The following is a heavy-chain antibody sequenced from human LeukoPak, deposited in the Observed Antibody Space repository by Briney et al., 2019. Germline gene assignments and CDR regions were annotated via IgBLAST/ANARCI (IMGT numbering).Heavy chain of an antibody. J-gene: IGHJ4*02. V-gene: IGHV5-51*01. CDR2: IYPGDSDT. Sequence: GESLKISCKGSGYSFTSYWIGWVRQMPGKGLEWMGIIYPGDSDTRYSPSFQGQVTISADKSISTAYLQWSSLKASDTAMYYCARNTYSSSSGFYYFDYWGQGTLVTVSS. CDR1: GYSFTSYW. CDR3: ARNTYSSSSGFYYFDY. D-gene: IGHD6-6*01.